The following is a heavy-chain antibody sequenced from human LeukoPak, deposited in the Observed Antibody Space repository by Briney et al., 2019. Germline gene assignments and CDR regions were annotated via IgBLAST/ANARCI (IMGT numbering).Heavy chain of an antibody. Sequence: SGTLSLTCTVSGVSICGFNWGWIRQRPGKGLEWSGYIYYSGSTNYNPSLESRVNRSVDTSKNQFSLKLSSVTAAVTAVYYCSRVGIAVAGKRYDAFDIWGQGTMVTVSS. J-gene: IGHJ3*02. CDR2: IYYSGST. CDR3: SRVGIAVAGKRYDAFDI. V-gene: IGHV4-59*01. CDR1: GVSICGFN. D-gene: IGHD6-19*01.